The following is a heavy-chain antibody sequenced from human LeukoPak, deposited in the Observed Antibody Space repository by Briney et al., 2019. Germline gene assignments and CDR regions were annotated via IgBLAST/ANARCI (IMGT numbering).Heavy chain of an antibody. V-gene: IGHV4-34*01. J-gene: IGHJ4*02. D-gene: IGHD3-22*01. CDR2: IHHSGST. CDR3: ARGSYFFGSSGHDY. CDR1: GGSFSGYY. Sequence: SETLSLTCAVYGGSFSGYYWTWIRQPPGKGLEWIGQIHHSGSTTYTPSLESRVTMSVDTSNNQFSLKLRPVTAADTAVYFCARGSYFFGSSGHDYWGQGTLITVSS.